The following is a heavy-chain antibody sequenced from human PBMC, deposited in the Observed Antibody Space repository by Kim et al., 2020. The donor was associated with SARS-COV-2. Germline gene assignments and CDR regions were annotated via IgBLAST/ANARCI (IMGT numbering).Heavy chain of an antibody. Sequence: GGSLRLSCAASGFTFSSYAMHWVRQAPGKGLEWVAVISYDGSNKYYADSVKGRFTISRDNSKNTLYLQMNSLRAEDTAVYYCARDDSYYGSGSHDYWGQGTLVTVSS. D-gene: IGHD3-10*01. CDR2: ISYDGSNK. J-gene: IGHJ4*02. V-gene: IGHV3-30*04. CDR1: GFTFSSYA. CDR3: ARDDSYYGSGSHDY.